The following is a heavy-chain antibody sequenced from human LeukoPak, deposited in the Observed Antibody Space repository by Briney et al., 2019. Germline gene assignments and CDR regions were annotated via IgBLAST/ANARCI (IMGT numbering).Heavy chain of an antibody. CDR1: RGSISSSSYY. V-gene: IGHV4-39*07. J-gene: IGHJ6*02. Sequence: SETLSLTCTVSRGSISSSSYYWGWIRQPPGKGLEWIVSIYHSGSTNYNPSLKSRVTISVDKSKNQFSLKLSSVTAADAAVYYCARDRTTMVRGAPNEYYGMDVWGLGTTATVSS. D-gene: IGHD3-10*01. CDR2: IYHSGST. CDR3: ARDRTTMVRGAPNEYYGMDV.